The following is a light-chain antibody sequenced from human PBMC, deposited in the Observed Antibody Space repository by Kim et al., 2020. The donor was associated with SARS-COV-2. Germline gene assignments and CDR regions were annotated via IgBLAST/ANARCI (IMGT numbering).Light chain of an antibody. CDR2: AAA. CDR1: QDIANS. J-gene: IGKJ1*01. CDR3: QKYNSAPWT. Sequence: ASIGDRATITCRASQDIANSLAWYQQKPGKVPQVLIYAAATLQSGVPSRFSGSGSGTEFTLTIGSLQTEDVATYYCQKYNSAPWTFGPGTKVDIK. V-gene: IGKV1-27*01.